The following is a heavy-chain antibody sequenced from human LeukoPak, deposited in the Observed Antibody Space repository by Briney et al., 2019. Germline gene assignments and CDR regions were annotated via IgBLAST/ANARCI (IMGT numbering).Heavy chain of an antibody. J-gene: IGHJ3*02. Sequence: GGSLRLSCAAPGFTFSIYAMNWVRQAPGMRPEWVSTIGASGHSTYYADSVKGRFTISRDNSKRTLYLEMNNLRAEDTAVYYCARGLGPVNDALDIWGQGATVTVSS. CDR2: IGASGHST. D-gene: IGHD3/OR15-3a*01. CDR3: ARGLGPVNDALDI. CDR1: GFTFSIYA. V-gene: IGHV3-23*01.